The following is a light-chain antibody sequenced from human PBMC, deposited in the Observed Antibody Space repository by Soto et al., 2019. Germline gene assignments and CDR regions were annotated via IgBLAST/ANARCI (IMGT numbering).Light chain of an antibody. Sequence: QSVLRQPPSASGTPGQSVTISCSGSTSNIGSSSVYWYQQLPGTAPKVFIYENNRRPSGVPDRFSGSKSGTSASLAIGGLWSEHEADYDCATWDDSLSGPVFGGGTKLTVL. V-gene: IGLV1-47*03. CDR3: ATWDDSLSGPV. CDR2: ENN. J-gene: IGLJ2*01. CDR1: TSNIGSSS.